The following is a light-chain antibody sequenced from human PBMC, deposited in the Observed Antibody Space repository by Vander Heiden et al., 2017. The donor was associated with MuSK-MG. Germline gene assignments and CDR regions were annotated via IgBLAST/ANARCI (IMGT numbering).Light chain of an antibody. CDR2: SND. CDR1: SSNIGSNT. J-gene: IGLJ2*01. CDR3: AAWDDTLNGPV. Sequence: QSVLPPPPSASGTPGHRVTISGSGSSSNIGSNTVNWYQQLSGTAPKLLIYSNDQRPSGVPDRFSGSKSGTSASLAISGLLSEDEADYYCAAWDDTLNGPVFGGGTKLTVL. V-gene: IGLV1-44*01.